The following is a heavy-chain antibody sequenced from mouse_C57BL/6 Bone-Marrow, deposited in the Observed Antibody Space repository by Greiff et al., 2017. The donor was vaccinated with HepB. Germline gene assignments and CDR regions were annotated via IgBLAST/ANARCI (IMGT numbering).Heavy chain of an antibody. CDR3: TRFGYYGSSWYFDV. D-gene: IGHD1-1*01. CDR2: IDPETGGT. CDR1: GYTFTDYE. V-gene: IGHV1-15*01. J-gene: IGHJ1*03. Sequence: VKLVESGAELVRPGASVTLSCKASGYTFTDYEMHWVKQTPVHGLEWIGAIDPETGGTAYNQKFKGKAILTADKSSSTAYMELRSLTSEDSAVYYCTRFGYYGSSWYFDVWGTGTTVTVSS.